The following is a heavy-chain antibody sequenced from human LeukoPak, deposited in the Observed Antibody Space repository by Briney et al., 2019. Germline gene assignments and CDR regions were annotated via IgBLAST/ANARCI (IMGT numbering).Heavy chain of an antibody. CDR2: INHSGRT. CDR1: GESFIGYF. CDR3: ARTSGFFDRIGSYQQNPYYFEY. J-gene: IGHJ4*02. D-gene: IGHD3-22*01. Sequence: SETLSLTCAVSGESFIGYFWTWIRQPPGKGLEWIGEINHSGRTSYNPSLQSRLSISVDMSKNQFSLILTSVTAADTAVYYCARTSGFFDRIGSYQQNPYYFEYWGQGSLVTVSS. V-gene: IGHV4-34*01.